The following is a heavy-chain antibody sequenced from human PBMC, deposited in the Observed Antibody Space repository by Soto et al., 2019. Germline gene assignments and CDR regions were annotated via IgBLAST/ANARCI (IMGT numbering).Heavy chain of an antibody. J-gene: IGHJ6*02. CDR1: GFTFSDYY. Sequence: PGGSLRLSCAASGFTFSDYYMSWIRQAPGQGLKWVSYIGSSNTYTNYADSVKGRFTISRDNAKNSLYLQMNSLRAEDTAVYYCARLRSLHGVWGCHGKPGCGQGTTGTVS. CDR2: IGSSNTYT. D-gene: IGHD2-8*01. CDR3: ARLRSLHGVWGCHGKPG. V-gene: IGHV3-11*06.